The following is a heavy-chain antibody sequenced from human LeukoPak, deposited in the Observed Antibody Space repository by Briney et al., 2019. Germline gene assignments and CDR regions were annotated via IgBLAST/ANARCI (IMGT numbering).Heavy chain of an antibody. Sequence: GASVKVSCKASGYTFTGYYMHWVRQAPGQGLEWMGWINPNSGGTNYAQKFQGRVTMTRDTSISTAYMELSRLRSDDTAVYYCARETGYCTNGVCYEGGEIDYWGQGTLVTVSS. V-gene: IGHV1-2*02. CDR1: GYTFTGYY. J-gene: IGHJ4*02. CDR2: INPNSGGT. D-gene: IGHD2-8*01. CDR3: ARETGYCTNGVCYEGGEIDY.